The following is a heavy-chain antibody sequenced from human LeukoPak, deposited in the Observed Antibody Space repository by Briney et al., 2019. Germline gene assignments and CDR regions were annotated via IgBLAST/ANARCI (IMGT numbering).Heavy chain of an antibody. J-gene: IGHJ4*02. V-gene: IGHV3-7*01. D-gene: IGHD6-6*01. CDR1: GFTFTTYW. CDR3: STGIYSNSY. CDR2: TNQDESET. Sequence: PGGSLRLSCAASGFTFTTYWMAWFRQAPGKGLEWVSNTNQDESETYYLDSVRGRFTVSRDNAKNSLYLQMNSLRAEDTAVYYCSTGIYSNSYWGQGTLVTVSS.